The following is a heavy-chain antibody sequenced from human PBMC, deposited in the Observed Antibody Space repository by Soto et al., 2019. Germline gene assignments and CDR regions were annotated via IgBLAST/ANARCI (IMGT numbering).Heavy chain of an antibody. D-gene: IGHD4-17*01. CDR3: ARDDSFVPYDHGDYRPGSSDY. J-gene: IGHJ4*02. V-gene: IGHV3-48*02. CDR2: ISSSSTTI. Sequence: EVQLVESGGGLVQPGGSLRLSCAATGFTFSSYSMNWVRQAPGKGLEWVSYISSSSTTIYYADSVKGRFIISRDNAKNSLYLQMNSLRDEDTAVYYCARDDSFVPYDHGDYRPGSSDYWGQGTLVTVSS. CDR1: GFTFSSYS.